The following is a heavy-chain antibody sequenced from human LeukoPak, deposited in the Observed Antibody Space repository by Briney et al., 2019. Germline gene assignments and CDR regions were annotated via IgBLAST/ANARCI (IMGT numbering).Heavy chain of an antibody. V-gene: IGHV3-74*01. D-gene: IGHD6-13*01. J-gene: IGHJ5*02. CDR3: ARNLGYTSSWSWFAP. CDR2: INSDGSSR. Sequence: GGSLRLSCAASGFTFSSYWMHWVRQAPGEGLVWVSRINSDGSSRSYADSVKGRFTISRDNAKNTVFLQMNSLRVEHTAVYYCARNLGYTSSWSWFAPWGQGTLVTVSS. CDR1: GFTFSSYW.